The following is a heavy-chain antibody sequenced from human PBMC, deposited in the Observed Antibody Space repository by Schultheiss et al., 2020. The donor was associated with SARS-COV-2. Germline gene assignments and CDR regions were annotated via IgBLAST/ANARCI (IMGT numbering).Heavy chain of an antibody. Sequence: SETLSLTCAVYGGSFSGYYWSWIRQPPGKGLEWIGEINHSGSTNYNPSLKSRVTMSVDTSKNQFSLRLSSVTAADTAVYYCARELGWVDPWGQGTLVTVSS. CDR2: INHSGST. D-gene: IGHD3-16*01. J-gene: IGHJ5*02. CDR1: GGSFSGYY. CDR3: ARELGWVDP. V-gene: IGHV4-34*01.